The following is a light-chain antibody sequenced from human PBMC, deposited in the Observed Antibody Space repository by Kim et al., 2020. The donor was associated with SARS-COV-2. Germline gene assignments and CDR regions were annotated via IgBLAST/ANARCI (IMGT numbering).Light chain of an antibody. Sequence: SYELTQPPSVSVAPGKTATIACGGNDIGTKSVHWYQQKPGQAPVLVIYYDNDRPSGIPERFSGSNSGNTATLTITRVEAGDEADYYCHLWDTSSDHVVFG. CDR2: YDN. J-gene: IGLJ2*01. CDR3: HLWDTSSDHVV. CDR1: DIGTKS. V-gene: IGLV3-21*04.